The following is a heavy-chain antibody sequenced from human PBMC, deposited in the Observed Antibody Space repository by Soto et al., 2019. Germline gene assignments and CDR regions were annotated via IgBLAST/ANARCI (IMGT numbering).Heavy chain of an antibody. CDR2: IGGSGGST. V-gene: IGHV3-23*01. Sequence: EVQLLESGGGLVQPGGSLRLSCAASGFTFSSYAMNWVRQAPGRGLEWVSSIGGSGGSTYYTDSVKGRFTISRDNSNDTLYLQMNSLRAEDTAVYYCAKVGGNWISYFDYWGQGTLVTVSS. D-gene: IGHD1-20*01. CDR3: AKVGGNWISYFDY. J-gene: IGHJ4*02. CDR1: GFTFSSYA.